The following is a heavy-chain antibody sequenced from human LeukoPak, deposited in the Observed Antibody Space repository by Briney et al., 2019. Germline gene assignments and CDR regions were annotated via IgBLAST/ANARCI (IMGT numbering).Heavy chain of an antibody. V-gene: IGHV1-2*06. D-gene: IGHD2/OR15-2a*01. Sequence: ASVKVSCKTSGNTFSGHYIHWVRQAPGQGLEWMGRVSPNSGGTDHALKFQGRVTMTRDTSISTAYMELSSLRSDDTAVYYCASPWYGNRFGMDVWGQGTTVTVSS. CDR1: GNTFSGHY. J-gene: IGHJ6*02. CDR3: ASPWYGNRFGMDV. CDR2: VSPNSGGT.